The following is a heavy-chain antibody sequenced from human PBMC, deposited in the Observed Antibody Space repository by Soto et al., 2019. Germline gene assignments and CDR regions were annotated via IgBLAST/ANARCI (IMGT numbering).Heavy chain of an antibody. V-gene: IGHV4-61*01. D-gene: IGHD3-16*01. Sequence: SDSMSLSCTSCGGCVSNDNFYWSWIRQPPGKGLEWIGYVHSSGITNYNPSLKRRVTISVDTSRNQFSLRLSSVTAADTAVYYCARGLTMGKLPSHFDLWGQGPLVTV. CDR3: ARGLTMGKLPSHFDL. J-gene: IGHJ5*02. CDR2: VHSSGIT. CDR1: GGCVSNDNFY.